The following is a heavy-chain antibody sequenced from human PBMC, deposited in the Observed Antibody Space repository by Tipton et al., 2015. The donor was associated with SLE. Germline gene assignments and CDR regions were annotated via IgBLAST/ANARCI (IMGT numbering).Heavy chain of an antibody. CDR2: INYSGST. CDR1: GGSISSSSYH. V-gene: IGHV4-39*01. Sequence: TLSLTCTVSGGSISSSSYHWGWIRQPPGKGLEWIGNINYSGSTYYNPSLKSRVTISVDTSKNQFSLKLSSVTTADTAVYFCARHDYDTYCFDYWGQGTLVTVSS. D-gene: IGHD3-16*01. CDR3: ARHDYDTYCFDY. J-gene: IGHJ4*02.